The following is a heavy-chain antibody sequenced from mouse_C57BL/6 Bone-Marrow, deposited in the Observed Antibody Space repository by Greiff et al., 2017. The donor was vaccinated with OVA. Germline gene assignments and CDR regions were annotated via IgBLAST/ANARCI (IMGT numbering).Heavy chain of an antibody. V-gene: IGHV1-76*01. D-gene: IGHD2-5*01. CDR3: ARHYSSSYAMDY. J-gene: IGHJ4*01. Sequence: QVQLKESGAELVRPGASVKLSCKASGYTFTDYYINWVKQRPGQGLEWIARIYPGSGNTYYNEKFKGKATLTAEKSSSTAYMQLSSLTSEDSAVYFCARHYSSSYAMDYWGQGTSVTVSS. CDR2: IYPGSGNT. CDR1: GYTFTDYY.